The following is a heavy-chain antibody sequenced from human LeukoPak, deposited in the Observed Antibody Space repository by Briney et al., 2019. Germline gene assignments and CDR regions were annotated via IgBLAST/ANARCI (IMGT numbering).Heavy chain of an antibody. CDR1: GYSFTSYW. D-gene: IGHD3-9*01. J-gene: IGHJ4*02. CDR3: ARQLRYFDWLVDY. Sequence: GESLKISCKGSGYSFTSYWIGWVRQMPGKGLEWMGIIYPGDSDTRYSPSFQGQVTTSADKSISTAYLQWSSLKASDTAMYYCARQLRYFDWLVDYWGQGTLVTVSS. CDR2: IYPGDSDT. V-gene: IGHV5-51*01.